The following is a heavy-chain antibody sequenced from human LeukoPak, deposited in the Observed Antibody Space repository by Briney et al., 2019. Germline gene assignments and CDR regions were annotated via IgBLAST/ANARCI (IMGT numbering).Heavy chain of an antibody. CDR1: GYTFSSYE. D-gene: IGHD6-13*01. CDR3: ARVSAAAGTMGD. V-gene: IGHV1-18*01. J-gene: IGHJ4*02. Sequence: ASVRVSCKASGYTFSSYEINWVRQAPGQGLEWMGWISAYNGNTNYAQKLQGRVTMTTDTSTSTAYMELRSLRSDDTAVYYCARVSAAAGTMGDWGQGTLVTVSS. CDR2: ISAYNGNT.